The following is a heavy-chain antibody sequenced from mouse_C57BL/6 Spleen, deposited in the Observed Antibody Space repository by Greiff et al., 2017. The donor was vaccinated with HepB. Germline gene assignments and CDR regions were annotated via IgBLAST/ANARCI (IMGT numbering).Heavy chain of an antibody. CDR2: ISGGGGNT. D-gene: IGHD2-5*01. V-gene: IGHV5-9*01. J-gene: IGHJ2*01. Sequence: EVKVVESGGGLVKPGGSLKLSCAASGFTFSSYTMSWVRQTPEKRLEWVATISGGGGNTYYPDSVKGRFTISRDNAKNTLYLQMSSLRSEDTALYYCARHGSNYVLYYFDYWGQGTTLTVSS. CDR3: ARHGSNYVLYYFDY. CDR1: GFTFSSYT.